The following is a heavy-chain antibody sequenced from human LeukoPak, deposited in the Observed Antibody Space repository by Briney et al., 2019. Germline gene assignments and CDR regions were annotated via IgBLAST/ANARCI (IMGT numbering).Heavy chain of an antibody. V-gene: IGHV3-7*03. Sequence: PGTSLRLSCAASGFSFSNYWMTWVRQAPGKGLERVADINGDGSHSYCVDSVKGRSTLSRDNAKNSLFLQMNSLRAEDTAVYYCVKNSGWYCLDYWGQGTLVTVSS. J-gene: IGHJ4*02. CDR3: VKNSGWYCLDY. D-gene: IGHD6-13*01. CDR1: GFSFSNYW. CDR2: INGDGSHS.